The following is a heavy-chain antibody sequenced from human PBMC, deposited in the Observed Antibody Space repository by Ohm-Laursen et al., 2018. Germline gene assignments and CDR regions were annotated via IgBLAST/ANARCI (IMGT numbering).Heavy chain of an antibody. V-gene: IGHV3-48*03. D-gene: IGHD3-16*01. Sequence: SLRLSCAASGFTFSSYEMNWVRQAPGKGLEWVSYISSSGSTIHYADFVKGRFTISRDNAKNSLYLQMNSLRAEDTAVYHCARDPVRGLADYWGQGTLVTVSS. CDR2: ISSSGSTI. CDR3: ARDPVRGLADY. J-gene: IGHJ4*02. CDR1: GFTFSSYE.